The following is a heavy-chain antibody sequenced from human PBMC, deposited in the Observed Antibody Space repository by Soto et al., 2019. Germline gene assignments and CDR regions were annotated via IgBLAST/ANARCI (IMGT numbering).Heavy chain of an antibody. CDR1: GFTLSNFY. V-gene: IGHV3-7*03. CDR2: IKGDGSDA. J-gene: IGHJ4*02. Sequence: EVQLVESGGGLVQPGGSLRLSCAASGFTLSNFYISWVRQAPGKGLEWLGNIKGDGSDAHYVDSVKGRFTISRDNAGNSSYLQMNNLRAEDTAMYYCARDPVTSDWGQGTLVTVSS. CDR3: ARDPVTSD.